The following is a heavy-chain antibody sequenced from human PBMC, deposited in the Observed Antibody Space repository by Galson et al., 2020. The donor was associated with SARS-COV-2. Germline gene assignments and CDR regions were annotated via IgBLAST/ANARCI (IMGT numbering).Heavy chain of an antibody. J-gene: IGHJ4*02. CDR3: ARGSAGTTFFDS. CDR1: GFTFSDYY. V-gene: IGHV3-11*06. Sequence: TGGSLRLSCAASGFTFSDYYKSWIRQAPGKGLEWVSYISSSSSYTNYADSVKGRFTISRDNAKNSLYLQMNSLRAEDTAVYYCARGSAGTTFFDSWGQGTLVTVSS. CDR2: ISSSSSYT. D-gene: IGHD1-7*01.